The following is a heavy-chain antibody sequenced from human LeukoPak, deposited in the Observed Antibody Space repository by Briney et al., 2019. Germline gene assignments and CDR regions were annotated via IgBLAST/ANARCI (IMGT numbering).Heavy chain of an antibody. D-gene: IGHD3-10*01. CDR1: GGSFSGYY. J-gene: IGHJ6*03. CDR2: INHSGST. CDR3: ARDHYYGSGNNHYYYYMDV. V-gene: IGHV4-34*01. Sequence: PSETLSLTCAVYGGSFSGYYWSWIRQPPGKGLEWIGEINHSGSTNYNPSLKSRVTISVDTSKNQFSLKLSSVTAADTAVYYCARDHYYGSGNNHYYYYMDVWGKGTTVTISS.